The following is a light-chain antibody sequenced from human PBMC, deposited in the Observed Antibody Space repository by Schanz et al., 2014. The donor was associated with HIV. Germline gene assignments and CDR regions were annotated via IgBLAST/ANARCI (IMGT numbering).Light chain of an antibody. Sequence: QSALTQPASVSGSPGQSITISCTGTSADVGAYKPVSWYQHHPDNAPKLLIYEVTKRPSGVPDRFSASKSGNTASLTVSGLQTEDEADYYCSSYGGSRIWVFGGGTKLTVL. CDR2: EVT. CDR1: SADVGAYKP. J-gene: IGLJ3*02. V-gene: IGLV2-8*01. CDR3: SSYGGSRIWV.